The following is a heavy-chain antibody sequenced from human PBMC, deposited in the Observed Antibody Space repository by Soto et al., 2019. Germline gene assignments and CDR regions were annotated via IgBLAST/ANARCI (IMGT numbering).Heavy chain of an antibody. J-gene: IGHJ4*02. CDR2: IYYSGST. V-gene: IGHV4-39*01. D-gene: IGHD3-10*01. CDR1: GGSFSSSSYY. CDR3: ASRWITMVRGVCHFGY. Sequence: QLQLQESGPGLVKPSETLSLTCTVSGGSFSSSSYYWGWIRQPPGKGLEWMGSIYYSGSTYYNPTLQRRVPLDVVPSSHQFSLKLISVTVAVTAVYYCASRWITMVRGVCHFGYWGQGTLVTVSS.